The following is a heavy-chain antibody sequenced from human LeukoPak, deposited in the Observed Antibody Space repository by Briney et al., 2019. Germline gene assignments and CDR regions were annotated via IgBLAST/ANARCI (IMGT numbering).Heavy chain of an antibody. CDR3: ARGYGAGHYFDY. J-gene: IGHJ4*02. D-gene: IGHD6-19*01. CDR2: INHSGST. CDR1: GGSFSGYY. V-gene: IGHV4-34*01. Sequence: SETLSLTCAVYGGSFSGYYWSWIRQPPGKGLEWIGEINHSGSTNYNPSLKSRVTISVDTSKNQFSLNLSFVTAADTAVYYCARGYGAGHYFDYWGQGTPVTVSS.